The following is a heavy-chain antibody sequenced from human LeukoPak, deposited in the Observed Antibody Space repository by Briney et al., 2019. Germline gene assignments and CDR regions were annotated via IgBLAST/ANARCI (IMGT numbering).Heavy chain of an antibody. D-gene: IGHD2/OR15-2a*01. CDR3: TRGRISCNAVRCHRGWFGP. V-gene: IGHV3-21*01. CDR2: ISSSSNYI. J-gene: IGHJ5*02. Sequence: GGSLRLSCAASGFTFRTYSMNWVRQAPGKGLEWVSLISSSSNYIYYADSVKGRFTISRDNAKNSLYLQMDSLRAEDAAVYYCTRGRISCNAVRCHRGWFGPWGQGTLVTVSS. CDR1: GFTFRTYS.